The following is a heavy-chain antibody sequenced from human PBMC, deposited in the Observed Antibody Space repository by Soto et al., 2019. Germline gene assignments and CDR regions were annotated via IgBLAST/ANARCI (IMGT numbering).Heavy chain of an antibody. J-gene: IGHJ5*01. D-gene: IGHD3-10*01. Sequence: QVQLVESGGGVVQPGRSLRLSCAASGFTFSNYGMNWVRQAPGKGLEWVAIIWYDGSNKYYADSVKGRFTISRDDSKNTLYLQMSSLRAEDTAVYYCETERGSGSSERSSGSCLGWFESWGQGTLVTVAS. CDR1: GFTFSNYG. V-gene: IGHV3-33*01. CDR2: IWYDGSNK. CDR3: ETERGSGSSERSSGSCLGWFES.